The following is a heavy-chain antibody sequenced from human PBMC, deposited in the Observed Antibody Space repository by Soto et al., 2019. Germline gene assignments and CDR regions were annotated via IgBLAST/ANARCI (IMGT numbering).Heavy chain of an antibody. J-gene: IGHJ4*02. Sequence: QVQLVQSGAEVKKPGASVKVSCKASGYTFTDYYIHWVRQAPGQGLEWRGQINPHSGGTTIAQQFQAWVTMTWDTSLSTAAMELSRRKSDDTAVYYCARVMASSYFDYWGQGTLVTVSS. CDR1: GYTFTDYY. V-gene: IGHV1-2*04. CDR3: ARVMASSYFDY. D-gene: IGHD6-19*01. CDR2: INPHSGGT.